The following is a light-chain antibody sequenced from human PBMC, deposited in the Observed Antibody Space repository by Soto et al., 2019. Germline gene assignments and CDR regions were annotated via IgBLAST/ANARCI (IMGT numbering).Light chain of an antibody. CDR1: SSNIGAGYD. CDR3: QSYDSSLSGVV. V-gene: IGLV1-40*01. Sequence: QSVLTQPPSVSGAPGQRVTISCTGSSSNIGAGYDVHWYQQLPGTAPKLLIYGNSNRPSGVPDRFSGSKSGTSASLAITGLQADDEAADYCQSYDSSLSGVVFGGGTKLTVL. J-gene: IGLJ2*01. CDR2: GNS.